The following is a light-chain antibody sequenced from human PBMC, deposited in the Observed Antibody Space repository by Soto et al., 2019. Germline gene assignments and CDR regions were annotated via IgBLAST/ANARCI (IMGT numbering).Light chain of an antibody. CDR3: ETWDSNTLV. CDR1: SGHSSYI. CDR2: LEGSGSY. Sequence: QPVLTQSSSASASLGSSVKLTCTLSSGHSSYIIAWHQQQPGKAPRYLMKLEGSGSYNKGSGVPDRFLGSSSGADRYLTISNLQSEDEADYYCETWDSNTLVFGGGTKLTVL. V-gene: IGLV4-60*03. J-gene: IGLJ2*01.